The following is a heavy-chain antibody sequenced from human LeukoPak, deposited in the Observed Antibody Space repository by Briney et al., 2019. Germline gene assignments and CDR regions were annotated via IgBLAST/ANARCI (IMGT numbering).Heavy chain of an antibody. J-gene: IGHJ4*02. Sequence: SETLSLTCTVSGGSISSSSYYWGWIRQPPGKGLEWIGEINHSGSTNYNPSLKSRVTISVDTSKNQFSLKLSSVTAADTAVHYCASDRYFDYWGQGTLVTVSS. V-gene: IGHV4-39*07. CDR3: ASDRYFDY. CDR1: GGSISSSSYY. CDR2: INHSGST.